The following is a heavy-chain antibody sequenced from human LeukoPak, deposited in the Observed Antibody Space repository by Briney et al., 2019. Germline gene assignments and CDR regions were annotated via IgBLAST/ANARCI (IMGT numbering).Heavy chain of an antibody. CDR3: ARDYYDILTGYYPGAFDI. D-gene: IGHD3-9*01. J-gene: IGHJ3*02. Sequence: PSETLSLTCTVSGGSIISGDYCWSWIRLPPGKGLEWIGYIYYSGSTYYNPSLKSRLIISVGTSRNRFSLKLSSVTAADTAVYYCARDYYDILTGYYPGAFDIWGPGTMVTVSS. CDR1: GGSIISGDYC. CDR2: IYYSGST. V-gene: IGHV4-30-4*01.